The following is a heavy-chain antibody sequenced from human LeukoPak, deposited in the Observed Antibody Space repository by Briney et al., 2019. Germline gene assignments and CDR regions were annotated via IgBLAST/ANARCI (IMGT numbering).Heavy chain of an antibody. J-gene: IGHJ4*02. CDR1: GATFSSSA. CDR3: ARDLDGW. CDR2: IIPIHGIA. V-gene: IGHV1-69*04. D-gene: IGHD5-24*01. Sequence: ASVKAFCKASGATFSSSAISWGRQSPGQGLEWMGRIIPIHGIAIYAQKFQGRVTITEAQSTDTAYRARSSLKSADTAVKYWARDLDGWWGQGTLVTVSS.